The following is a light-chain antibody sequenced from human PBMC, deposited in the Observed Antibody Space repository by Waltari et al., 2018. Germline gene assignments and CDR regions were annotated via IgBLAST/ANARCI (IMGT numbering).Light chain of an antibody. CDR1: QTSNNY. CDR2: DAS. Sequence: ETVLTQSPATLSLSPGERATPSRRASQTSNNYLAWYHQKPGQAPRLLIYDASNRATGIPARFSGSGSGTDFTLTISSLEPEDFAVYYCQQRYNWPWTFGQGTKVEIE. J-gene: IGKJ1*01. CDR3: QQRYNWPWT. V-gene: IGKV3-11*01.